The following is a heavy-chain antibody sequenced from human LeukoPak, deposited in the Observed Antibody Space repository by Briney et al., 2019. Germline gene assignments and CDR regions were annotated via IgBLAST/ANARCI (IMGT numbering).Heavy chain of an antibody. J-gene: IGHJ4*02. V-gene: IGHV4-4*07. CDR2: IYSRWTT. CDR1: GGFISHYY. CDR3: ARALRSGDYFDY. Sequence: PSETLSLTCTGCGGFISHYYWRWIRQPAGKGLEGIGRIYSRWTTKYNPSLKSRVTISVAKSKNQFSLKLSSVTAADTAMYYCARALRSGDYFDYWGQGTLVTVSS. D-gene: IGHD2-15*01.